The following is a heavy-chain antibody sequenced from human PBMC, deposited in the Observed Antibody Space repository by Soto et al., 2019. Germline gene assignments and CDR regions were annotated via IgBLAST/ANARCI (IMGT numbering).Heavy chain of an antibody. V-gene: IGHV1-3*01. CDR1: GYTFTNYA. CDR3: ARVGSDYGSGNNWFDP. Sequence: ASVKVSCKASGYTFTNYAIHWVCQAPGQRLERMGWINAGNGNTKYSQKFQGRVTITRDTSASTAYMELSSLRSEDTAVYYCARVGSDYGSGNNWFDPWGQGTLVTVSS. CDR2: INAGNGNT. D-gene: IGHD3-10*01. J-gene: IGHJ5*02.